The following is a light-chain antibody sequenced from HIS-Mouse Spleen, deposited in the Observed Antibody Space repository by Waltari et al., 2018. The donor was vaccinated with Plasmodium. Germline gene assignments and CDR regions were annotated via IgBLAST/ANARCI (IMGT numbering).Light chain of an antibody. J-gene: IGLJ3*02. CDR1: ALPKKY. CDR3: YSTDSSGNHRV. CDR2: EDS. V-gene: IGLV3-10*01. Sequence: SYELTQPPSVSVSPGQTARITCSGAALPKKYASWYQQKSGQAPVLVLHEDSKRPSGNPERFSGSSSGTMATLTISGAQVEDEADYYCYSTDSSGNHRVFGGGTKLTVL.